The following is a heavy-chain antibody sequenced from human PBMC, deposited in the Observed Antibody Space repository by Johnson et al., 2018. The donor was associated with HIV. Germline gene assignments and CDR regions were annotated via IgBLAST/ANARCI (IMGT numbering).Heavy chain of an antibody. CDR2: ISYDGSNK. V-gene: IGHV3-30*04. Sequence: VQLVESGGGVVQPGRSLRLSCAASGFTFSRYAMHWVRQAPGKGLEWVAVISYDGSNKYYADSVKGRFTISRDNSKNTLYLQMNSLRAEDTGVYYCAKDRLFGFRNDAFDIWGQWTMVTVSS. D-gene: IGHD3-16*01. J-gene: IGHJ3*02. CDR3: AKDRLFGFRNDAFDI. CDR1: GFTFSRYA.